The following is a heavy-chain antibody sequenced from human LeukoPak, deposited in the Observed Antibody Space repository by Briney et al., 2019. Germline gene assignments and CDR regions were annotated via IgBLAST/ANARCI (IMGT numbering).Heavy chain of an antibody. CDR3: ARERQMDTAMGEPFDY. V-gene: IGHV1-2*02. CDR1: GYTFTGYY. CDR2: INPNSGGT. Sequence: GASVKVSCKASGYTFTGYYMHWVRQAPGQGLEWMGWINPNSGGTNYAQKFQGRVTMTRDTSINTAYMELSRLRSDDTAVYYCARERQMDTAMGEPFDYWGQGPLVTVSS. J-gene: IGHJ4*02. D-gene: IGHD5-18*01.